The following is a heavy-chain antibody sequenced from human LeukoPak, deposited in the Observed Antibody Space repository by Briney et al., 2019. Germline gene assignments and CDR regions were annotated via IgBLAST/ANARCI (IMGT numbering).Heavy chain of an antibody. J-gene: IGHJ4*02. D-gene: IGHD5-24*01. CDR2: IYYIGST. V-gene: IGHV4-59*01. CDR1: GVSISSYY. CDR3: ARFRRDGYPFDY. Sequence: SETLSLTCTVSGVSISSYYWSWIRQPPGKGLEWIGYIYYIGSTNYNPSLKSRVTISVDTSKNQFSLKLSSVTAADTAVYYFARFRRDGYPFDYWGQGTLATVSS.